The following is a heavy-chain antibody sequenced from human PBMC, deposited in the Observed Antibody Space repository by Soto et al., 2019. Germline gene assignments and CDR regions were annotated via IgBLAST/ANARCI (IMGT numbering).Heavy chain of an antibody. CDR2: IYPGDSDT. Sequence: PGESLKLSCKGSGYSFTSYWIGWVRQMPGKGLEWMGIIYPGDSDTRYSPSFQGQVTISADKSISTAYLQWSSLKASDTAMYYCARLIYYDSSGFMNGMDVWGQGTTVTVS. CDR1: GYSFTSYW. CDR3: ARLIYYDSSGFMNGMDV. V-gene: IGHV5-51*01. J-gene: IGHJ6*02. D-gene: IGHD3-22*01.